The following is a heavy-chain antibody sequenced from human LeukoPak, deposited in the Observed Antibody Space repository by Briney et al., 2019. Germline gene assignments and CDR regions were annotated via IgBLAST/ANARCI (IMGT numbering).Heavy chain of an antibody. D-gene: IGHD2-8*01. J-gene: IGHJ6*03. CDR1: GYTFSVSY. CDR2: INPNSGDT. Sequence: ASVKVSCKASGYTFSVSYIHWVRQAPGQGLEWLGRINPNSGDTNYAQNFHGRVTMTRDTSITKAYMELNSLTSADTAVYFCARSAEHCNNGVCFTDYYMDVWGKGTTVTVSS. CDR3: ARSAEHCNNGVCFTDYYMDV. V-gene: IGHV1-2*06.